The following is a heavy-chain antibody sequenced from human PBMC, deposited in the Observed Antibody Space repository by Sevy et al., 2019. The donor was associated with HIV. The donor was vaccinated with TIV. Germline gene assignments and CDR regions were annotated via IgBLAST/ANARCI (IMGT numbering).Heavy chain of an antibody. CDR3: AKGDDSSGYCFQH. Sequence: GGALRLSCAASGFTFSSYGMPWVRQAPGKGLEWVAVISYDGSNKYYADSVKGRFTISRDNSKNTLYLQMNSLRAEDTAVYYCAKGDDSSGYCFQHWGQGTLVTVSS. V-gene: IGHV3-30*18. CDR1: GFTFSSYG. D-gene: IGHD3-22*01. CDR2: ISYDGSNK. J-gene: IGHJ1*01.